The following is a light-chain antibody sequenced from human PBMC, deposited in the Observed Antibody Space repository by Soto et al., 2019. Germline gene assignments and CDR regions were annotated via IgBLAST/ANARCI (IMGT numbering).Light chain of an antibody. V-gene: IGKV1-5*01. Sequence: DIQMTQSPSTLSGSVVDRVTITCRASQNINSWLAWYQQKPGKAPNLLIYDASTLESGVPSRFSGSGSGTDFTFTISSLQPEDIATYYCQQYDNLPLTFGGGTKVDI. CDR3: QQYDNLPLT. J-gene: IGKJ4*01. CDR2: DAS. CDR1: QNINSW.